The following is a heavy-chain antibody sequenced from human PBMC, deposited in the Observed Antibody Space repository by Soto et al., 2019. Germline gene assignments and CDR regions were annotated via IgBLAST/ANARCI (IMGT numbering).Heavy chain of an antibody. V-gene: IGHV1-8*01. Sequence: QVQLVQSGAEVRKPGASVKVSCKASGYTFTHFDITWVRQAPGHGLEWMGWMNPDSGKTAYAEKFRGRVTMTRNTSMSTAYMELTSLTSEDTAVYYCARAPDYGDFGRWFDPWGQGTQVIVSS. CDR3: ARAPDYGDFGRWFDP. CDR1: GYTFTHFD. D-gene: IGHD4-17*01. CDR2: MNPDSGKT. J-gene: IGHJ5*02.